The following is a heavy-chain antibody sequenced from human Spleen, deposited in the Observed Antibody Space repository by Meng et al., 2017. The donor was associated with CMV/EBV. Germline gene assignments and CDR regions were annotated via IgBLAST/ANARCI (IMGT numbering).Heavy chain of an antibody. CDR3: AKVLGYCSSTSCYSPSDYYYYGMDV. J-gene: IGHJ6*02. V-gene: IGHV3-23*01. CDR1: GFTFSSYA. Sequence: GGSLRLSCAASGFTFSSYAMSWVRQAPGKGLEWVSAISGSGGSIYYADSVKGRFTISRDNSKNTLYLQMNSLRAEDTAVYYCAKVLGYCSSTSCYSPSDYYYYGMDVWGQGTTVTVSS. CDR2: ISGSGGSI. D-gene: IGHD2-2*01.